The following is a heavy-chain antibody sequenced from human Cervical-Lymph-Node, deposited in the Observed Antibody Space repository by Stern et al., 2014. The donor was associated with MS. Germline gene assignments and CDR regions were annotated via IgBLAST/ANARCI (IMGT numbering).Heavy chain of an antibody. CDR2: IYYSGST. J-gene: IGHJ5*02. V-gene: IGHV4-59*01. D-gene: IGHD3-16*01. CDR1: GGSISSYY. CDR3: ARFRGPKLDP. Sequence: QLQLQESGPGLVKPSETLSLTCTVSGGSISSYYWSWIRQPPGKGLEWIGYIYYSGSTNYNPSLKSRVTISVDTSKNQFSLKLSSVTAADTAVYYCARFRGPKLDPWGQGTLVTVSS.